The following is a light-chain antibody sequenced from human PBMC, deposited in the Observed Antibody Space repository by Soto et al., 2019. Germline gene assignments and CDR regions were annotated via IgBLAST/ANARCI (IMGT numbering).Light chain of an antibody. J-gene: IGKJ5*01. V-gene: IGKV3-20*01. CDR1: QSVTSSD. CDR3: QQYGSSPIT. Sequence: EIVLTHSPGTLSLSLGESSTLSCRASQSVTSSDLAWYQRKPGQAPRLLIYGISTRATGIPDKSSGSGSGTDFTLTVSRLEPEDFAVYYCQQYGSSPITFGQGTRLEIK. CDR2: GIS.